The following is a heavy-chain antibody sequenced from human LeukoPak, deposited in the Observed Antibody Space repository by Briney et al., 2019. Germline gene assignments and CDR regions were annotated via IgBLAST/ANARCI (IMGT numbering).Heavy chain of an antibody. CDR2: IRSKAYGGTT. CDR3: TRPFDYDDYLHFDY. V-gene: IGHV3-49*03. D-gene: IGHD4-17*01. CDR1: GFTFGDYA. J-gene: IGHJ4*02. Sequence: GGSLRLSCTASGFTFGDYAMSWFRQAPGKGLEWVGFIRSKAYGGTTEYAASVKGRFTISRDDSKSIAYLQMNSLKTEDTAVYYCTRPFDYDDYLHFDYWGQGTLVTVSP.